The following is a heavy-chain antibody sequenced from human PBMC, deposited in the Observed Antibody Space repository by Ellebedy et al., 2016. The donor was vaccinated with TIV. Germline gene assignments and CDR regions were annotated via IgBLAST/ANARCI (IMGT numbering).Heavy chain of an antibody. CDR3: ARDRRFGDYVLGY. CDR1: GFTFSDYW. CDR2: ISDDASSS. Sequence: GGSLRLSXAASGFTFSDYWMHWVRQVPGKGLVWVSRISDDASSSDYADSVKGRFTVSRDGSKNILYLQMNSLRAEDTALYYCARDRRFGDYVLGYWGQGTVVSVSS. D-gene: IGHD3-10*01. J-gene: IGHJ4*02. V-gene: IGHV3-74*01.